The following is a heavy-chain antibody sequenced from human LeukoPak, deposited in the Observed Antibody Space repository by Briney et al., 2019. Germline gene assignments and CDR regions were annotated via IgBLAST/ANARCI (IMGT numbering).Heavy chain of an antibody. CDR2: IRHDGNKK. CDR3: AKVQRPRVMFTDPFDS. Sequence: PGGSLRLSCGASGFSFSDYGMHWVRQAPGKGLEWVAFIRHDGNKKYLPDSMKGRFSVSRDNSNNTLSLQMNSLRPDDTGVYYCAKVQRPRVMFTDPFDSWGLGTLVTVSS. D-gene: IGHD2-21*01. V-gene: IGHV3-30*02. CDR1: GFSFSDYG. J-gene: IGHJ4*02.